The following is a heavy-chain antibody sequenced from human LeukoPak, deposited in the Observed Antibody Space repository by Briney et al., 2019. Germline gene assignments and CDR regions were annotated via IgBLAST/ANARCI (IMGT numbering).Heavy chain of an antibody. CDR1: GGSISSSSYY. CDR3: ARQAVADNGFDY. Sequence: SETLSLTCTVSGGSISSSSYYWGWIRQPPGKGLEWIGTIYYSGNTYYNPSLKSRVSISADTSKKQFSLKLSSVTAADTAVYYCARQAVADNGFDYWGQGTLVTVSS. V-gene: IGHV4-39*01. D-gene: IGHD6-19*01. J-gene: IGHJ4*02. CDR2: IYYSGNT.